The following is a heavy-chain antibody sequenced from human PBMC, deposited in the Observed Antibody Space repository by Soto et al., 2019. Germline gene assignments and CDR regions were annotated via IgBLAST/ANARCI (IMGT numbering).Heavy chain of an antibody. Sequence: HVQLVQSGAEVRGPGASVKVSCKASGYDFANYVMHWVRQAPGQRLEWMGWTHTGTGDARYSEKLQGRVTITWDASATTAYVELSSLRSEDTAVYYCARDLIQTGGVLMDFWGQGTLVTVST. V-gene: IGHV1-3*04. J-gene: IGHJ4*02. CDR3: ARDLIQTGGVLMDF. D-gene: IGHD2-8*02. CDR1: GYDFANYV. CDR2: THTGTGDA.